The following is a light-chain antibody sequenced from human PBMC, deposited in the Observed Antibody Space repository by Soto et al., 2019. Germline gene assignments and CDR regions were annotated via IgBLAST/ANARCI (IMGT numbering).Light chain of an antibody. V-gene: IGLV2-14*03. CDR3: GSYASATLI. CDR2: EVR. CDR1: SSDMGAYDY. Sequence: QSALTQPASVSGSPGQSITISCTGPSSDMGAYDYVSWFQQYSGKAPTLIIYEVRFRPSGVSSRFSGSKSGNTASLTISGLQTEDEADYYCGSYASATLIFGGGTKLTVL. J-gene: IGLJ2*01.